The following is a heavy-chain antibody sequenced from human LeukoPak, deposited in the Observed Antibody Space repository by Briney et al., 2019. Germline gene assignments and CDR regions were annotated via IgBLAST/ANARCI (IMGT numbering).Heavy chain of an antibody. CDR2: INSDGSST. CDR3: ARESRFREGFDY. D-gene: IGHD3-10*01. J-gene: IGHJ4*02. V-gene: IGHV3-74*01. Sequence: GGSLRLSCAASGFTFSSYWMHWVRQAPGKGLVWVSRINSDGSSTSYADSVKGRFTISRDNAKNTLYLQMNSLRAEDTAVYYCARESRFREGFDYWGQGTLVTVSS. CDR1: GFTFSSYW.